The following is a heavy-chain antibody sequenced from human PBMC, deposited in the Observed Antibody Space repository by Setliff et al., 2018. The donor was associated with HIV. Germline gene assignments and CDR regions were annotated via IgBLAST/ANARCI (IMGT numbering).Heavy chain of an antibody. CDR3: ARCPRSLQLTERRFDY. CDR2: INHSGST. CDR1: GGSFSGYY. D-gene: IGHD5-12*01. Sequence: KPSETLSLTCAVYGGSFSGYYWSWIRQPPGKGLEWIGEINHSGSTNYNPSLKSRVTISVDTSKTQFSLKLSSVTAADTAVYYCARCPRSLQLTERRFDYWGQGTLVTVSS. J-gene: IGHJ4*02. V-gene: IGHV4-34*01.